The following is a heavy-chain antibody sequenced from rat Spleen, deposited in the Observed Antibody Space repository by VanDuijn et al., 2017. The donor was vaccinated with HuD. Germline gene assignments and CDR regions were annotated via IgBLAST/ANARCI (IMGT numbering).Heavy chain of an antibody. V-gene: IGHV5-7*01. CDR2: ISTSGSRT. CDR1: GFIFSDYN. CDR3: ARPTTGSYSYYFDY. D-gene: IGHD1-1*01. Sequence: EVQLVESDGGLVQPGRSLKLSCAASGFIFSDYNMAWVRQAPKNGLEWVATISTSGSRTYYPDSVRGRFTISRDNARSSLYLQMNSLKSEDTATYYCARPTTGSYSYYFDYWGQGVMVTVSS. J-gene: IGHJ2*01.